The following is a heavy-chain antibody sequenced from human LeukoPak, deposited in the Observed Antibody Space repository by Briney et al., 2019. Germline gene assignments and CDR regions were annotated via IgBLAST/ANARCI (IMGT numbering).Heavy chain of an antibody. D-gene: IGHD3-3*01. Sequence: PGRSLRLSCAASGFTFDDYAMHWVRQAPGKGLEWVSGISWNSGSIGYADSVKGRFTISRDNAKNSLYLQMNSLRAEDMALYYCAKDIRATLEGLSGAFDNWGQGTMVTVSS. CDR1: GFTFDDYA. CDR2: ISWNSGSI. J-gene: IGHJ3*02. CDR3: AKDIRATLEGLSGAFDN. V-gene: IGHV3-9*03.